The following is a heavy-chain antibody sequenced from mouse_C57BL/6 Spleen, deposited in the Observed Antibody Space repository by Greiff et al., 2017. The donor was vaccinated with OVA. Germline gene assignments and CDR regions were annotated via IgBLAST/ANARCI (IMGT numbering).Heavy chain of an antibody. CDR1: GFNIKDDY. CDR3: TTAYGNYPAWFAY. V-gene: IGHV14-4*01. CDR2: IDPENGDT. D-gene: IGHD2-1*01. Sequence: EVQLQQSGAELVRPGASVKLSCTASGFNIKDDYMHWVKQRPEQGLEWIGWIDPENGDTEYASKFQGKATITADTSSNTAYLQLSSLTSEDTAVYYCTTAYGNYPAWFAYWGQGTLVTVSA. J-gene: IGHJ3*01.